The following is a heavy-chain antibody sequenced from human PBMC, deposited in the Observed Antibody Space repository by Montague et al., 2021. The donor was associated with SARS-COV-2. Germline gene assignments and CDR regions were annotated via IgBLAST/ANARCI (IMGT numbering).Heavy chain of an antibody. D-gene: IGHD3-10*01. J-gene: IGHJ4*02. CDR1: GFSLSTSGVG. CDR3: AHRRPGSGSYYFDY. V-gene: IGHV2-5*02. CDR2: IYWDDDK. Sequence: PALVKPTQTLTLTCTFSGFSLSTSGVGVGWIRQPPGKALEWLALIYWDDDKRYSPSLKSRLTITKDTCKNQVVLSMTNMDPVDTATYYCAHRRPGSGSYYFDYWGQGTLVTVSS.